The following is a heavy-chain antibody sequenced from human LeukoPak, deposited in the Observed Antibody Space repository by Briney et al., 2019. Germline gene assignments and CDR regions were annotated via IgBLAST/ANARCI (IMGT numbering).Heavy chain of an antibody. Sequence: PGGSLRLSCAASGFTFSNAWMSWVRQAPGKGLEWVGRIKGKTDGGTTDYAAPVKGRFTISRDDSKNTLYLQMNSLKTEDTAVYYCTTVISPNRQSRWGYFQHWGQGTLVTVSS. V-gene: IGHV3-15*01. J-gene: IGHJ1*01. CDR2: IKGKTDGGTT. D-gene: IGHD3-16*01. CDR3: TTVISPNRQSRWGYFQH. CDR1: GFTFSNAW.